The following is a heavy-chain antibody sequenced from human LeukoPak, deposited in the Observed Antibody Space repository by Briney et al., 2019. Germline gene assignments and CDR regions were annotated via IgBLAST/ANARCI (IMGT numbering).Heavy chain of an antibody. J-gene: IGHJ4*02. Sequence: ASVKVSCKASGYTFSSYYMHWVRQAPGQGLEWMGIINPSGGSTSYAQKFQGRVTITRDTSTSTVYMELSSLRSEDTAVYYCARGDYYDSKSVMGDYWGQGTLATVSS. CDR3: ARGDYYDSKSVMGDY. CDR2: INPSGGST. V-gene: IGHV1-46*01. CDR1: GYTFSSYY. D-gene: IGHD3-22*01.